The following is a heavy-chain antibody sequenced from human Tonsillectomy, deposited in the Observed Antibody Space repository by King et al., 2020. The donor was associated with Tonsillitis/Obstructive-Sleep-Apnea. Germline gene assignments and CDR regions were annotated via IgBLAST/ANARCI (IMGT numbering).Heavy chain of an antibody. V-gene: IGHV6-1*01. CDR3: ARPLGPGFDDAFDI. CDR2: TYYRSKWYN. Sequence: QLQESGPGLVKPSQTLSLTCDISGDSVSSNSAAWNWIRQSPSRGLEWLGRTYYRSKWYNDYAVSVKSRITINPDTSKNQFSLQLNSVTPGDTPFYYFARPLGPGFDDAFDIWGQGTMVTVSS. D-gene: IGHD3-9*01. CDR1: GDSVSSNSAA. J-gene: IGHJ3*02.